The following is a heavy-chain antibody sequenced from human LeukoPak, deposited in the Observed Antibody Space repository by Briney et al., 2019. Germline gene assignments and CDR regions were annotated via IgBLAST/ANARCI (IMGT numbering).Heavy chain of an antibody. J-gene: IGHJ3*02. CDR3: ARDFPDCSSTSCYTNDAFDI. D-gene: IGHD2-2*02. V-gene: IGHV3-11*01. CDR2: ISSSGSTI. CDR1: GFTFSDYY. Sequence: GGSLRLSCAASGFTFSDYYMSWIRQAPGKGLEWVSYISSSGSTIYYADPAKGRFTISRDNAKNSLYLQMNSLRAEDTAVYYCARDFPDCSSTSCYTNDAFDIWGQGTMVTVSS.